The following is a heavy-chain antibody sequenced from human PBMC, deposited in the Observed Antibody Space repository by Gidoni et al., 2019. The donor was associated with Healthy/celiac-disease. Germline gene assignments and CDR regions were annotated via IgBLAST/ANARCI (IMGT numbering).Heavy chain of an antibody. V-gene: IGHV3-30*18. CDR2: ISYDGSNK. CDR3: AKEDPTTYYFDY. CDR1: GFTFSSYG. D-gene: IGHD1-1*01. J-gene: IGHJ4*02. Sequence: QVQLVESGGGVVQPGRSLRLSCAASGFTFSSYGMHWVRQAPGKGLVWVAVISYDGSNKYYADSVKGRFTISRDNSKNTLYLQMNSLRAEDTAVYYCAKEDPTTYYFDYWGQGTLVTVSS.